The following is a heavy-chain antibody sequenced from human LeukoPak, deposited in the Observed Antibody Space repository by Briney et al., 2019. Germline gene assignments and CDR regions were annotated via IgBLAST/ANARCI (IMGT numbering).Heavy chain of an antibody. CDR1: GYTFISYG. J-gene: IGHJ5*02. V-gene: IGHV1-18*01. D-gene: IGHD6-6*01. Sequence: GASVKVSCKASGYTFISYGISWLRQAPGQGLEWMGWISSSSGKTNSAQKFQGRVTMTTDTSTSTAYMELRSLRFDDTAPYYCARDHSSSSGWFDPWGQGTLVTVSS. CDR3: ARDHSSSSGWFDP. CDR2: ISSSSGKT.